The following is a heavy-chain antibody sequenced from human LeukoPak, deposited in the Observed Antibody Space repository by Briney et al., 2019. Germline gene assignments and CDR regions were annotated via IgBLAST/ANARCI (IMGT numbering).Heavy chain of an antibody. CDR2: ISSNGGST. CDR3: VKGDPHYGSGFDP. CDR1: GFTFSSYA. D-gene: IGHD3-10*01. J-gene: IGHJ5*02. Sequence: GGSPRLSCSASGFTFSSYAMHWVRQAPGKGLEYVSAISSNGGSTYYADSVKGRFTISRDNSKNTLYLQMSSLRAEDTAVYYCVKGDPHYGSGFDPWGQGTLVTVSS. V-gene: IGHV3-64D*06.